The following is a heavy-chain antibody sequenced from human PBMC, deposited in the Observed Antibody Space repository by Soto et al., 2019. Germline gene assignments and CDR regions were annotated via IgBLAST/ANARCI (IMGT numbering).Heavy chain of an antibody. CDR2: IIPIFGTA. CDR3: ARGRFGVVIIEDYYYYGMDV. D-gene: IGHD3-3*01. J-gene: IGHJ6*02. CDR1: GGTFSSYA. Sequence: VASVKVSCKASGGTFSSYAISWVRQAPGQGLEWMGGIIPIFGTANYAQKFQGRVTITADESTSTAYMELSSLRSEDTAVYYCARGRFGVVIIEDYYYYGMDVWGRGTTVTVSS. V-gene: IGHV1-69*13.